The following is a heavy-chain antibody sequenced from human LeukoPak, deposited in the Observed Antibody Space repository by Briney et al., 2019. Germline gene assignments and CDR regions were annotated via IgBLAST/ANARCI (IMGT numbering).Heavy chain of an antibody. D-gene: IGHD1-14*01. V-gene: IGHV1-69*04. CDR1: GGTFSSYA. CDR2: IIPIFGIA. Sequence: EASVKVSFKASGGTFSSYAISWVRQAPGQGLEWMGRIIPIFGIANYAQKFQGRVTITADKSTSTAYMELSSLRSEDTAVYYCARDSIMTNRYYFDYWGQGTLVTVSS. J-gene: IGHJ4*02. CDR3: ARDSIMTNRYYFDY.